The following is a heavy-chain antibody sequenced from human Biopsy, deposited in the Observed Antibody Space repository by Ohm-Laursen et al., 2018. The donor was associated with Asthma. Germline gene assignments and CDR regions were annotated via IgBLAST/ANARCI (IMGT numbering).Heavy chain of an antibody. V-gene: IGHV1-46*02. D-gene: IGHD1-26*01. CDR2: INPSGGST. CDR1: GDILDSFG. CDR3: ARAGALIVGATMGY. J-gene: IGHJ4*02. Sequence: SVKVSCKVHGDILDSFGIKWVRKAPGQGLEWMGIINPSGGSTSYAQKFQGRVTMTRDTSTSTVYMELSSLRSEDTAVYYCARAGALIVGATMGYWGQGTLVTVSS.